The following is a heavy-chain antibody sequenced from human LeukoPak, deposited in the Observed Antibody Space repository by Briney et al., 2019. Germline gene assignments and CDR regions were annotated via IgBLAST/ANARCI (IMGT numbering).Heavy chain of an antibody. CDR2: INHSGST. CDR1: GGSFSGYY. Sequence: PSETLSLTCAVYGGSFSGYYWSWIRQPPGKGLGWIGEINHSGSTNYNPSLKSRVTISVDTSKNQFSLKLSSVTAADTAVYYCARGVGPRSYYDSSGPTPFDYWGQGTLITVSS. CDR3: ARGVGPRSYYDSSGPTPFDY. D-gene: IGHD3-22*01. V-gene: IGHV4-34*01. J-gene: IGHJ4*02.